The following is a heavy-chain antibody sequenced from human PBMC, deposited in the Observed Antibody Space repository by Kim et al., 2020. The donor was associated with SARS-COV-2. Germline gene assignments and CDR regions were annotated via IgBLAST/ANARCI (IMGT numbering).Heavy chain of an antibody. D-gene: IGHD1-26*01. J-gene: IGHJ3*01. Sequence: GTTSYTTPLDSRLTLAMDTSKNQFSLKLRDVTARDTAVYFCARRIVGPFDVWGQGIMVVVSS. CDR3: ARRIVGPFDV. V-gene: IGHV4-59*08. CDR2: GTT.